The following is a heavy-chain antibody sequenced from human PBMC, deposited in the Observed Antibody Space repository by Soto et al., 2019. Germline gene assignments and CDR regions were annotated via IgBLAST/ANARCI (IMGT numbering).Heavy chain of an antibody. Sequence: EVQLVESGGGLVQPGESLRLYCAASGFTFSNYWMHWVRQAPGKGLVWVSRIDSDGSRITYADFVKGRFTISRDNAKNTVYLHMNSLTAEDTAVYYCVRTRLVVAVATREDFWGQGTLVTVSS. CDR1: GFTFSNYW. CDR3: VRTRLVVAVATREDF. D-gene: IGHD2-15*01. V-gene: IGHV3-74*01. CDR2: IDSDGSRI. J-gene: IGHJ4*02.